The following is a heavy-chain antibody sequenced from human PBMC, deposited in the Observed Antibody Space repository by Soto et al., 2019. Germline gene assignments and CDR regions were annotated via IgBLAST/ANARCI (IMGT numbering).Heavy chain of an antibody. Sequence: GGSLRLSCAASGFTFSSYAMSWVRQAPGKGLEWVSAISGSGGSTYYADSVKGRFTISRDNSKNTLYLQMNSLRAEDTAVYYCAKDRGSGSYLSGYYYYGMDVWGQGTTVTVSS. CDR2: ISGSGGST. J-gene: IGHJ6*02. V-gene: IGHV3-23*01. CDR3: AKDRGSGSYLSGYYYYGMDV. D-gene: IGHD3-10*01. CDR1: GFTFSSYA.